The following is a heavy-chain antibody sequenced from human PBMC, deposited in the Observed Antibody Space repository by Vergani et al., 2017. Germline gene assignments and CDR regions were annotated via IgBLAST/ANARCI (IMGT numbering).Heavy chain of an antibody. CDR2: IYYSGST. D-gene: IGHD6-19*01. J-gene: IGHJ5*02. Sequence: QLQLQESGPGLVKPSETLSLTCTVSGGSISSSSYYWGWIRQPPGKGLEWIGSIYYSGSTYYNPSLKSRVTISVDTSKNQFSLKLSSVTAADTAVYYCARLTGAVAGPWFDPWGQGTLVTVSS. CDR3: ARLTGAVAGPWFDP. V-gene: IGHV4-39*01. CDR1: GGSISSSSYY.